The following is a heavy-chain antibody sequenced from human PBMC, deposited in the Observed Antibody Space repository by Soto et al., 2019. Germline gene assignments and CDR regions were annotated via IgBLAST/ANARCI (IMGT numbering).Heavy chain of an antibody. Sequence: PSETLSLTCTVSGGSISSYYWSWTRQPPGKGLEWIGYIYYSGSTNYNPSLKSRVTISVDTSKNQFSLKLNSMTAADTAVYYCARPMYFYGSGSYPWFDPWGQGTLVTVSS. CDR3: ARPMYFYGSGSYPWFDP. CDR1: GGSISSYY. V-gene: IGHV4-59*08. CDR2: IYYSGST. D-gene: IGHD3-10*01. J-gene: IGHJ5*02.